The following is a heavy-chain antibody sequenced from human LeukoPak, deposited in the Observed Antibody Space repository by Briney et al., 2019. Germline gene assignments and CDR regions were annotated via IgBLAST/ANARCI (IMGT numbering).Heavy chain of an antibody. CDR1: GYTFSDYW. Sequence: GESLKISCKGSGYTFSDYWIAWVRQMPGKGLEWMGIIFPHDSGTRYSPPFQGQVTISADKSISTAYLQWSSLKASDTAIYYCARRDLGGYDFAYFDYWGQGTLVTVSS. CDR3: ARRDLGGYDFAYFDY. V-gene: IGHV5-51*01. J-gene: IGHJ4*02. D-gene: IGHD5-12*01. CDR2: IFPHDSGT.